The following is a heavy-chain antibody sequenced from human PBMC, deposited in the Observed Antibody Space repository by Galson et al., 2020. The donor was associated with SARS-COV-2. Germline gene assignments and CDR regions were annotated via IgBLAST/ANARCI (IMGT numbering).Heavy chain of an antibody. D-gene: IGHD2-21*02. J-gene: IGHJ5*02. V-gene: IGHV4-39*01. CDR3: ARRSIWAYGDDNWFDP. CDR2: IYYSGST. CDR1: GGSISSSSYY. Sequence: SETLSLTCTVSGGSISSSSYYWGWIRQPPGKGLEWIGSIYYSGSTYYNPSLKSRVTISVDTSKNQFSLKLSSVTAADTAVYYCARRSIWAYGDDNWFDPWGQGTLVTVSS.